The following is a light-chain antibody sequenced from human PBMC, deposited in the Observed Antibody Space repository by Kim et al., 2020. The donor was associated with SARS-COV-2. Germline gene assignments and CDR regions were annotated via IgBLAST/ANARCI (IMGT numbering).Light chain of an antibody. CDR2: GAS. CDR3: QQFAGSPYS. CDR1: QSVTSTY. V-gene: IGKV3-20*01. Sequence: LFPGERATLSCRASQSVTSTYLAWYQQKPGQAPRVLIYGASTRATGIPDRFSGSGSGTDFTLTITRLEPEDFAVYYCQQFAGSPYSFGQGTKLEI. J-gene: IGKJ2*03.